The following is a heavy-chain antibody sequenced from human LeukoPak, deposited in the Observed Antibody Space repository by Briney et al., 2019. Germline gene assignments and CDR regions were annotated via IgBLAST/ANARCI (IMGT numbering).Heavy chain of an antibody. J-gene: IGHJ6*02. CDR3: AKEVVAATPPYYGMDV. Sequence: GGSLRLSCAASGFTFSSCGMHWVRQAPGKGLEWVAVISYDGSNKYYADSVKGRFTISRDNSKNTLYLQMNSLRAEDTAVYYCAKEVVAATPPYYGMDVWGQGTTVTVSS. D-gene: IGHD2-15*01. V-gene: IGHV3-30*18. CDR2: ISYDGSNK. CDR1: GFTFSSCG.